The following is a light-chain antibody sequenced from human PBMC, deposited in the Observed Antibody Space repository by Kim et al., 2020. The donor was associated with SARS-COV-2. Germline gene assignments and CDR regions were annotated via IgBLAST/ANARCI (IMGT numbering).Light chain of an antibody. CDR1: QGISSY. V-gene: IGKV3-11*01. CDR2: DAS. CDR3: QQRTSWPTVT. J-gene: IGKJ4*01. Sequence: EIVLTQSPATLSLSPGERATLSCRASQGISSYLAWYQQKPGQAPRLLIYDASNRATGIPARSSGSGSGTDFTLTISSLEPEDFAVYYCQQRTSWPTVTFGGGTKVDIK.